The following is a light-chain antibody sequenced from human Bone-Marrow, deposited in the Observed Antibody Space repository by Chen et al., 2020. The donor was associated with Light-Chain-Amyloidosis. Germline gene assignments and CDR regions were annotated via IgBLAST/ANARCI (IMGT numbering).Light chain of an antibody. V-gene: IGLV3-25*03. CDR2: RDT. J-gene: IGLJ2*01. CDR3: QSADSSGTYEVI. CDR1: DLPTKY. Sequence: SSELTQPPSVSVSPGQTAWITCSGDDLPTKYAYWYQQKPGQAPVLVIHRDTERPSGISERFSGSSSGTTATLTISGVQAEDEADYHCQSADSSGTYEVIFGGGTKLTV.